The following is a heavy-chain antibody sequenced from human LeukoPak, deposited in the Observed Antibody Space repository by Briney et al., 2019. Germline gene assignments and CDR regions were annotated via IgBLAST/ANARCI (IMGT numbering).Heavy chain of an antibody. V-gene: IGHV3-9*01. CDR2: ISWNSGSI. D-gene: IGHD1-1*01. J-gene: IGHJ3*02. Sequence: PGGSLRLSCAASGFTFDDYAMHWVRQAPGKGLEWVSGISWNSGSIGYADSVKGRFTTSRDNAKNSLYLQMNSLRAEDTALYYCAKDFFGTSDAFDIWGQGTMVTVSS. CDR1: GFTFDDYA. CDR3: AKDFFGTSDAFDI.